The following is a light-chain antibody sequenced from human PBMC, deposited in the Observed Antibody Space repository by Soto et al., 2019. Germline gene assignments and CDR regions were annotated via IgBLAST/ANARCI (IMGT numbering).Light chain of an antibody. CDR1: SSDVGGYNY. Sequence: QSALTQPASVSGSPGQSITISCTGTSSDVGGYNYVSWYPQHPGKAPKLMIYEVSNRPSGVSNRFSGSKSGNTASLTISGLQAEDEADYYFSSYTSSSTLVFGGGTKVTVL. J-gene: IGLJ3*02. CDR3: SSYTSSSTLV. CDR2: EVS. V-gene: IGLV2-14*01.